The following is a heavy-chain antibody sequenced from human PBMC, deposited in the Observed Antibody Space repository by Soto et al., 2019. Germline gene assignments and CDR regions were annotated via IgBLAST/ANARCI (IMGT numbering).Heavy chain of an antibody. D-gene: IGHD3-22*01. Sequence: PSETLSLTCTVSGGSISSGGYYWSWIRQHPGKGLEWIGYIYYSGSTYYNPSLKSRVTISVDTSKNQFSLKLSSVTAADTAVYYCASSLGSLVPYYYYDSSGYSPFDYWGQGTLVTVSS. CDR1: GGSISSGGYY. V-gene: IGHV4-31*03. J-gene: IGHJ4*02. CDR3: ASSLGSLVPYYYYDSSGYSPFDY. CDR2: IYYSGST.